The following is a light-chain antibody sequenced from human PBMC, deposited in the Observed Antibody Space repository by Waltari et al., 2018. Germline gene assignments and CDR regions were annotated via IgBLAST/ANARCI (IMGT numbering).Light chain of an antibody. CDR3: SSYISSSALDV. CDR1: SSDVGGFNN. CDR2: EVS. V-gene: IGLV2-14*01. Sequence: QTALTQAAYASGSPGQSITISCTGSSSDVGGFNNDYAYQQRPGKAPKLIIYEVSNRPAEVPNLFSGSKSGNTASLTISVLQAEDEADYYFSSYISSSALDVFDGGPSLTVL. J-gene: IGLJ2*01.